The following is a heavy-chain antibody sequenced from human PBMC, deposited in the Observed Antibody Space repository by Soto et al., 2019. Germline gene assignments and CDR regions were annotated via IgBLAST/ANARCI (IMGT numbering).Heavy chain of an antibody. D-gene: IGHD2-21*02. Sequence: QVQLVESGGGVVQPGRSLKLSCEASGFTFRHSGMHWVRQTPGKGLEWVALVSHDGIDQYYADSVKGRFTISRDNFKNTLYLQMNSLRSEDTAVYYCARTIHGDSTGAFDYWGLGTLVTVSS. CDR3: ARTIHGDSTGAFDY. J-gene: IGHJ4*02. CDR2: VSHDGIDQ. V-gene: IGHV3-30*03. CDR1: GFTFRHSG.